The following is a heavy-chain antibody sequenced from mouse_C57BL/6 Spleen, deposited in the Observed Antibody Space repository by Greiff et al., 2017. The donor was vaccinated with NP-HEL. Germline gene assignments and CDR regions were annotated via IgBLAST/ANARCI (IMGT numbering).Heavy chain of an antibody. D-gene: IGHD2-1*01. V-gene: IGHV1-15*01. CDR2: IDPETGGT. CDR3: TRDYGNYVLFDY. CDR1: GYTFTDYE. Sequence: QVQLKESGAELVRPGASVTLSCKASGYTFTDYEMHWVKQTPVHGLEWIGAIDPETGGTAYNQKFKGKAILTADKSSSTAYMELRSLTSEASAVYYCTRDYGNYVLFDYWGQGTTLTVAS. J-gene: IGHJ2*01.